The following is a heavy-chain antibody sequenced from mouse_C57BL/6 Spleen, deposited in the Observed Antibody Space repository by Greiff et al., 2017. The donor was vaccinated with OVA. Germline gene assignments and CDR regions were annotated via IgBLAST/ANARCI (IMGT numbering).Heavy chain of an antibody. D-gene: IGHD1-1*01. J-gene: IGHJ3*01. CDR2: INPNNGGT. Sequence: VQLQQSGPELVKPGASVKISCKASGYTFTDYYMTWVKQSHGTSLEWIGAINPNNGGTSYNPKFKCKATLTVDKSSSTAYMELRSLTSEDSAVYYCARPPYYYGSSPPWFAYWGQGTLVTVSA. CDR1: GYTFTDYY. V-gene: IGHV1-26*01. CDR3: ARPPYYYGSSPPWFAY.